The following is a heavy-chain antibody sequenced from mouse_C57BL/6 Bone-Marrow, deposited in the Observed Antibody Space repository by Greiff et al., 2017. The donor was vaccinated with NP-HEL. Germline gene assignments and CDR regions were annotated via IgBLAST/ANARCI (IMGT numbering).Heavy chain of an antibody. CDR1: GFTFSSYA. V-gene: IGHV5-9-1*02. J-gene: IGHJ2*01. D-gene: IGHD2-2*01. Sequence: EVQRVESGEGLVKPGGSLKLSCAASGFTFSSYAMSWVRQTPEKRLEWVAYISSGGDYIYYVDTVKGRFTISRDNARNTLYLQMSSLKSEDTAMYYCTRSPLVTNYFDYWGQGTTLTVSS. CDR3: TRSPLVTNYFDY. CDR2: ISSGGDYI.